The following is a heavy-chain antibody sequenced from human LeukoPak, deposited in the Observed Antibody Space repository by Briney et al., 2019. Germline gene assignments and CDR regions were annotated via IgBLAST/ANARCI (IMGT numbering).Heavy chain of an antibody. V-gene: IGHV3-53*01. J-gene: IGHJ6*04. CDR3: ARDHNCGGDCYSGMDV. CDR1: GFTVSTNY. D-gene: IGHD2-21*01. CDR2: IYSGGST. Sequence: GGSLRLSCAASGFTVSTNYMSWVRQAPGKGLEWVSVIYSGGSTYYAHSVKGRFIISRDNSKNTVYLQMNSLRAEDTAVYYCARDHNCGGDCYSGMDVWGKGITVTVSS.